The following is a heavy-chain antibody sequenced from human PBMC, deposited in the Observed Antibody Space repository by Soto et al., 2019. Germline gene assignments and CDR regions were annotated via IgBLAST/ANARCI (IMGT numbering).Heavy chain of an antibody. J-gene: IGHJ3*02. CDR1: GYSFTSYW. CDR3: ARSGRYSGSYHDAFDI. V-gene: IGHV5-51*01. Sequence: GESLKISCKGSGYSFTSYWIGWVRQMPGKGLEWMGIIYPGDPDTRYSPSFQGQVTISADKSISTAYLQWSSLKASDTAMYYCARSGRYSGSYHDAFDIWGQGTMVTVSS. CDR2: IYPGDPDT. D-gene: IGHD1-26*01.